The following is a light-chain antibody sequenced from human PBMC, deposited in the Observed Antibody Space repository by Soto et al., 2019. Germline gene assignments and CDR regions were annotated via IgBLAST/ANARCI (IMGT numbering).Light chain of an antibody. J-gene: IGLJ1*01. Sequence: QSALTQPPSASGSPGQSVTISCTGTSSDVSGYNYVSWYQQHPGKAPKLTIYEVSKRPSGVPDRFSGSKSGNTASLTVSGLQAEDEADYYCSSYAGSNNYVFGTGTKLTVL. CDR2: EVS. CDR3: SSYAGSNNYV. V-gene: IGLV2-8*01. CDR1: SSDVSGYNY.